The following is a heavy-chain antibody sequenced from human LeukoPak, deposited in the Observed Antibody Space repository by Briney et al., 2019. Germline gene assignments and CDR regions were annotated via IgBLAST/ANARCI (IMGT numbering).Heavy chain of an antibody. D-gene: IGHD3-10*01. J-gene: IGHJ4*02. CDR3: ARVGYYSSGSYYNSYYFDY. V-gene: IGHV4-4*07. Sequence: SETLSLTCTVSGGSISSYYWSWIRQPAGKGLEWIGRIYTSGSTNYNPSLKSRVTMSVDTSKNQFSLKLSSVTAADTAVYYCARVGYYSSGSYYNSYYFDYWGQGTLVTVSS. CDR2: IYTSGST. CDR1: GGSISSYY.